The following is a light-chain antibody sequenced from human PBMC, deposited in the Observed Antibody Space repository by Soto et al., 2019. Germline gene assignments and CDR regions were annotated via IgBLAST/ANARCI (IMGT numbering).Light chain of an antibody. J-gene: IGLJ2*01. CDR2: QVS. Sequence: QSVLTQPPSASGSPGQSVTISCTGTSSDVGAYNSVSWYQQHPGKAPKLMIYQVSKRPSGVPDRFSGSKSGNTASLTVSGLQAEDEADYYCSSYAGSNSVVFGGGTKVTVL. V-gene: IGLV2-8*01. CDR1: SSDVGAYNS. CDR3: SSYAGSNSVV.